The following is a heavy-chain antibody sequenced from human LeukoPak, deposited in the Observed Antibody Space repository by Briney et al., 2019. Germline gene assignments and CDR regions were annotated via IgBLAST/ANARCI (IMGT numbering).Heavy chain of an antibody. CDR1: GFTFSSYN. V-gene: IGHV3-21*01. D-gene: IGHD3-10*01. J-gene: IGHJ4*02. Sequence: PGGSLRLSCAASGFTFSSYNMKWVRQAPGKGLEWVSSISSSSNYIYYADSVEGRFTISRDNAKNSLYLQMNSLRAEDTAVYYCARRRGVNNYFDYWGQGTLVTVSS. CDR2: ISSSSNYI. CDR3: ARRRGVNNYFDY.